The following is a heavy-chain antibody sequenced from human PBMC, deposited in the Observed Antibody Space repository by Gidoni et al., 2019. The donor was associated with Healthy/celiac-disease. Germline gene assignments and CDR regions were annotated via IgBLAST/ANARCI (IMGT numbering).Heavy chain of an antibody. J-gene: IGHJ4*02. Sequence: EVQLVESGGGLVKPGGSLRLSCAASGFTFGNDGMNWVGKAPGKGLEWVGRIKSKTDGGTTDYAAPVKGRFTISRDDSKNTLYLQMNSLKTEDTAVYYCTTGDQNYDFWSGYYTQYYFDYWGQGTLVTVSS. CDR2: IKSKTDGGTT. CDR1: GFTFGNDG. V-gene: IGHV3-15*07. D-gene: IGHD3-3*01. CDR3: TTGDQNYDFWSGYYTQYYFDY.